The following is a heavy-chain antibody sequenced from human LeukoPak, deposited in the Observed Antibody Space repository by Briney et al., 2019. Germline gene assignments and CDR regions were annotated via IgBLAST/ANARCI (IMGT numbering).Heavy chain of an antibody. Sequence: SETLSLTCTVSGGSISSSSYYWGWIRQPPGKGLEWIGSIYYSGSTYYNPSLESRVTISVDTSKDQLSLKLSSVTAADTAVYYCARGWELLNDAFDIWGQGTMVTVSS. D-gene: IGHD1-26*01. CDR1: GGSISSSSYY. J-gene: IGHJ3*02. V-gene: IGHV4-39*01. CDR2: IYYSGST. CDR3: ARGWELLNDAFDI.